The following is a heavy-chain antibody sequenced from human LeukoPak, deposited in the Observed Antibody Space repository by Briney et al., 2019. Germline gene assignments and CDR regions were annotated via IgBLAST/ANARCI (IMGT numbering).Heavy chain of an antibody. J-gene: IGHJ4*02. CDR2: IIPILSIA. D-gene: IGHD2-2*01. V-gene: IGHV1-69*02. CDR3: AQTFRICSSTSCSKPLDY. Sequence: SVKVSCKASGGTFSSYTISWVRQAPGQGLEWMGRIIPILSIANYAQKFQGRVTITADKSTSTAYMELSSLRSEDTAVYYCAQTFRICSSTSCSKPLDYWGQGTLVTVSS. CDR1: GGTFSSYT.